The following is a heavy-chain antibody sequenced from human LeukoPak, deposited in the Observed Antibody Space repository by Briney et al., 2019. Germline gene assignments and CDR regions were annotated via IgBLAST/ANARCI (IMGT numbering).Heavy chain of an antibody. CDR2: INQDGSEK. J-gene: IGHJ4*02. V-gene: IGHV3-7*01. Sequence: GGSLRLSCAASGFTFSRYWMSWVRQAPGQGLEWVASINQDGSEKYYVDSVKGRFTISRDNAKNSVYLQMNSLRAEDTAVYYCAIDSWELRGYWGQGTLVTVSS. CDR3: AIDSWELRGY. CDR1: GFTFSRYW. D-gene: IGHD3-10*01.